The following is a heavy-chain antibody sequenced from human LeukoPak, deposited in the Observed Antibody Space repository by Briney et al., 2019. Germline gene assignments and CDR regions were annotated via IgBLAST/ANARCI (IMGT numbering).Heavy chain of an antibody. Sequence: GGSLRLSCAASGFTFSSYAMHWVRQAPGKGLEWVAVISYDGSNKYYADSVKGRFTISRDNSKNTLYLQMNSLRAEDTAVYYCARERGDSGYFDYWGQGTLVTVSS. CDR1: GFTFSSYA. CDR2: ISYDGSNK. V-gene: IGHV3-30*01. D-gene: IGHD1-26*01. CDR3: ARERGDSGYFDY. J-gene: IGHJ4*02.